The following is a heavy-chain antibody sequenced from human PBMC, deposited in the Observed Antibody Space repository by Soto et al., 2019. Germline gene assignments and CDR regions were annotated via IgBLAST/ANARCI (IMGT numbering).Heavy chain of an antibody. V-gene: IGHV1-3*01. D-gene: IGHD6-13*01. J-gene: IGHJ6*02. CDR1: EDTFTRYV. CDR3: ATSTIDTSTWKQYFYGMDV. Sequence: ASVKVSCKASEDTFTRYVIHWVRQAPGQGLEWMGWINAGNGNTKYSQNFQGRVTITRDASASTAYMELSSLRSQDTAVYYCATSTIDTSTWKQYFYGMDVWGQGSTVTVSS. CDR2: INAGNGNT.